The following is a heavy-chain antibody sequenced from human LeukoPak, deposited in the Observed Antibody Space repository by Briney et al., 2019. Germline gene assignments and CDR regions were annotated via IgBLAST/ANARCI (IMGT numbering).Heavy chain of an antibody. D-gene: IGHD1-14*01. CDR1: GFTFSSYA. CDR3: ARGRNQGWFDY. J-gene: IGHJ4*02. Sequence: GGSLRLSCAASGFTFSSYAMHWVRQAPGKGLEWVAVISYDGSNKYYADSVKGRFTISRDNSKNTLYLQMNSLGAEDTAVYYCARGRNQGWFDYWGQGTLVTVSS. CDR2: ISYDGSNK. V-gene: IGHV3-30-3*01.